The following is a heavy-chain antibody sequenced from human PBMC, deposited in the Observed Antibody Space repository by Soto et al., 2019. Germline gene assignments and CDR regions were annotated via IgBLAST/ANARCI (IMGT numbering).Heavy chain of an antibody. Sequence: EVQLVESGGGVVRPGGSLRLSCAASGFNFEDYGMSWVRQVSGKGLGWVSGINWNGDSTSVGDSGKGRFTISRDNAKNSLYLHMNSLRAEDTALYYCARVDYGSGSYSYYYYYMDVWGKGTTVTVSS. V-gene: IGHV3-20*04. CDR3: ARVDYGSGSYSYYYYYMDV. CDR1: GFNFEDYG. CDR2: INWNGDST. J-gene: IGHJ6*03. D-gene: IGHD3-10*01.